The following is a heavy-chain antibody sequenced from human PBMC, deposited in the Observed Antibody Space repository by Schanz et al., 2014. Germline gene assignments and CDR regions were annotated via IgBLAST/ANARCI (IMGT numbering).Heavy chain of an antibody. V-gene: IGHV1-69*08. J-gene: IGHJ5*02. D-gene: IGHD3-3*01. Sequence: QVQLVQSGSELKKPGASVKVSCKASGYTFAMYDMNWVRQAPGQGLEWMGRIIPNLGSANYAQKFQGRVTITADKSTSTVYMELSSLRSEDTAIYYCARGNTIFGVVILGWLDPWGQGTLVTVSS. CDR3: ARGNTIFGVVILGWLDP. CDR2: IIPNLGSA. CDR1: GYTFAMYD.